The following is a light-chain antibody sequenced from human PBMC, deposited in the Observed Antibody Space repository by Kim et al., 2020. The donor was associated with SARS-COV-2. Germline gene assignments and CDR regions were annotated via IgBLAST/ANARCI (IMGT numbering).Light chain of an antibody. Sequence: PAERAAPSSSATHSVAGNYSLSQQKPGQAPRLILLGESASATAIPARFRGSGSGSELTLTISSMQSEDFEVYYCQEYNNWPSLSFGGETKVEIK. CDR3: QEYNNWPSLS. CDR1: HSVAGN. V-gene: IGKV3D-15*01. J-gene: IGKJ4*01. CDR2: GES.